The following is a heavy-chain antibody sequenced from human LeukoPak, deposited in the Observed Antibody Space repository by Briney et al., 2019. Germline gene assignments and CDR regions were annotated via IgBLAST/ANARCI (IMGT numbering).Heavy chain of an antibody. J-gene: IGHJ4*02. Sequence: ASVKVSCKASGYTFTGSYMHWVRQAPGQGLEWMGWINPNSGGTNYAQKFQGRVTMTRDTSIGTAYMELSRLTSDDAAVYFCARETYYSSGNVYNRIDYWGQGTLVTVSS. D-gene: IGHD3-10*01. V-gene: IGHV1-2*02. CDR3: ARETYYSSGNVYNRIDY. CDR2: INPNSGGT. CDR1: GYTFTGSY.